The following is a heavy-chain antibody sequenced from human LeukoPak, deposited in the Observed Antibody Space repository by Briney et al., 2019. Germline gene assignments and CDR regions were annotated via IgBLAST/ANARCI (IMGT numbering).Heavy chain of an antibody. Sequence: SETLSLTCTVSGGSISSSSSYWGWIRQPPGKGLEWIGTIYYSGSTYYNPSLKSRVTISVDTSKNQFSLKLSSVTAADTAVYYCARLIIEYSSSKVDYYYYMDVWGKGTTVTVSS. CDR1: GGSISSSSSY. J-gene: IGHJ6*03. D-gene: IGHD6-6*01. CDR3: ARLIIEYSSSKVDYYYYMDV. V-gene: IGHV4-39*01. CDR2: IYYSGST.